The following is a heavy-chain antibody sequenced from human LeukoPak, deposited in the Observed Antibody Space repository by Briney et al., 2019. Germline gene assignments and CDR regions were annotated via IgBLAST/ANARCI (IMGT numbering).Heavy chain of an antibody. V-gene: IGHV3-23*01. D-gene: IGHD3-10*01. Sequence: GGSLRLSCAASGFTFSNYAMSWVRQAPGKGLEWVSGVSGSGGATYYADSVKGRFTISRDNSKNTLYLQMNSLRAEDTAVYYCARCSRAVRGVIISWGQGTLVTVSS. CDR1: GFTFSNYA. J-gene: IGHJ4*02. CDR2: VSGSGGAT. CDR3: ARCSRAVRGVIIS.